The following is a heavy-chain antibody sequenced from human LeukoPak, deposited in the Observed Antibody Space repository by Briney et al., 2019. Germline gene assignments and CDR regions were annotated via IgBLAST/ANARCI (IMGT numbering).Heavy chain of an antibody. D-gene: IGHD3-3*01. CDR2: INPSGGST. CDR3: ARDGGLWEWLFSAFDI. Sequence: GASVKVSCKASGYTFTSYYMHWVRQAPGQGLEWMGIINPSGGSTSYAQKFQGRVTMTRDTSMSTVYMELSSLRSEDTAVYYCARDGGLWEWLFSAFDIWGQGTMVTVSS. V-gene: IGHV1-46*01. J-gene: IGHJ3*02. CDR1: GYTFTSYY.